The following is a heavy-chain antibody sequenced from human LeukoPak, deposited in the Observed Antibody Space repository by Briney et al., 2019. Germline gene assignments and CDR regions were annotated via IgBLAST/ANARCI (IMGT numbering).Heavy chain of an antibody. CDR3: ASRPHGGYYYDSSPSYFFDY. CDR2: ISSSRSYI. CDR1: GFTFSSYS. V-gene: IGHV3-21*01. D-gene: IGHD3-22*01. Sequence: PGGSLRLSCAASGFTFSSYSMNWVRQAPGKGLEWVSSISSSRSYIYYAESVKGRFTISRDNAKNSLYLQMNSLRAEDTAVYYCASRPHGGYYYDSSPSYFFDYWGQGTLVTAYS. J-gene: IGHJ4*02.